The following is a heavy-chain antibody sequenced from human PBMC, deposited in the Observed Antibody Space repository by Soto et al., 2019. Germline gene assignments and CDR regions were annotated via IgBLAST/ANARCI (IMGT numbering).Heavy chain of an antibody. J-gene: IGHJ4*02. CDR3: ARDFKYGDETGYYFDY. CDR1: GFTFSSYD. D-gene: IGHD4-17*01. CDR2: IGTAGDT. Sequence: GGSLRLSCAASGFTFSSYDMHWVRQATGIGLEWVSAIGTAGDTYYPGSVKGRFTISRENAKNSLYLQMNSLRAGDTAVYYCARDFKYGDETGYYFDYWGQGTLVTVS. V-gene: IGHV3-13*01.